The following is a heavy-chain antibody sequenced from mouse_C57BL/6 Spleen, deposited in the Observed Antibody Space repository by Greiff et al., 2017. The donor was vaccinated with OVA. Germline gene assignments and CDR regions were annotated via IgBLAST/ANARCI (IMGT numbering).Heavy chain of an antibody. Sequence: VQLQQSGPELVKPGASVKIPCKASGYTFTDYNMDWVKQSHGKSLEWIGDINPNNGGTIYNQKFKGKATLTVDKPSSTAYMELRSLTSEDTAVYYCARGNDYDEGDWFAYWGQGTLVTVSA. CDR1: GYTFTDYN. V-gene: IGHV1-18*01. CDR2: INPNNGGT. D-gene: IGHD2-4*01. CDR3: ARGNDYDEGDWFAY. J-gene: IGHJ3*01.